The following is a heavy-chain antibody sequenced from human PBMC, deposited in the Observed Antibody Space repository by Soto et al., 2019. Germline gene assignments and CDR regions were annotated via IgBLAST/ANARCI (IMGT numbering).Heavy chain of an antibody. J-gene: IGHJ4*01. Sequence: EVQVVVSGGGLVQPGGSLRLSCAASGFTVSSNFMSWVRQAPGKGLEWVSIIYSNGNTYYADSVKGRFTISRDNSKNTLYLQMNSLRADDTAVYYCASRRNPSGAYDYWGQGTLVTASS. D-gene: IGHD2-21*01. CDR1: GFTVSSNF. CDR3: ASRRNPSGAYDY. V-gene: IGHV3-66*01. CDR2: IYSNGNT.